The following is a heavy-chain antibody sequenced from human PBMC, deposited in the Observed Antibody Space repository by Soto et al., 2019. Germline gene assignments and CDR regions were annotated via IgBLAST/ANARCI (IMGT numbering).Heavy chain of an antibody. CDR3: VRDLGRYCRWGYMDL. CDR2: INEDSTYI. D-gene: IGHD2-8*02. CDR1: GFAFNTYS. J-gene: IGHJ6*03. Sequence: EVQLVESGGGLVKPGGSLRLSCTASGFAFNTYSMNWVRQAPGKGLEWVSSINEDSTYIYYADSLRGRITLSRDNAKDSLFLQMNSLRPDETAVYYCVRDLGRYCRWGYMDLWGDGATVTVSS. V-gene: IGHV3-21*02.